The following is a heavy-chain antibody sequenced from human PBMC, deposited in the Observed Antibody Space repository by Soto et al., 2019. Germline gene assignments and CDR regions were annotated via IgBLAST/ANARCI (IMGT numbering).Heavy chain of an antibody. J-gene: IGHJ6*02. CDR2: IFPDDSDT. Sequence: GESLKISCQGSGFTFTSYWIAWVRHLPGKGLEWMGVIFPDDSDTRYSPSFQGQVTNSADKSISTAYLQWGTQKASDSARHDCSRHVRFLEWLVYTTYGMDVWGQGTTVTVSS. D-gene: IGHD3-3*01. V-gene: IGHV5-51*01. CDR1: GFTFTSYW. CDR3: SRHVRFLEWLVYTTYGMDV.